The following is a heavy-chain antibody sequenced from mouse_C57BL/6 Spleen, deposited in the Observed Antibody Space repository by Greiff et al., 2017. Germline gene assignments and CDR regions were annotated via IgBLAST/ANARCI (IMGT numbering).Heavy chain of an antibody. V-gene: IGHV1-50*01. J-gene: IGHJ1*03. CDR2: IDPSDSYT. D-gene: IGHD4-1*01. CDR3: ARKLTGTPYWDFDV. CDR1: GYTFTSYW. Sequence: VQLQQPGAELVKPGASVKLSCKASGYTFTSYWMQWVKQRPGQGLEWIGEIDPSDSYTNYNQKFKGKATLTVDTSSSTAYMQLSSLTSEDSAVYYCARKLTGTPYWDFDVWGTGTTVTVSS.